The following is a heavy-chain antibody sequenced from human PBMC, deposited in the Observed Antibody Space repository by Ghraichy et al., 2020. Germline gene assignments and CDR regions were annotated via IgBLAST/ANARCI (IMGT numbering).Heavy chain of an antibody. V-gene: IGHV4-39*01. CDR2: FYYRGST. CDR1: DYSVQHSRSD. J-gene: IGHJ3*02. CDR3: ARHKSRDGYIHVAFYI. D-gene: IGHD5-24*01. Sequence: SETLSLTCPVTDYSVQHSRSDGHTSDLQSHSEMSYAVSFYYRGSTYYNPSLKSRVTISIDTSKNQFSLKLTSVTAADTAVYYCARHKSRDGYIHVAFYIWSQGTMV.